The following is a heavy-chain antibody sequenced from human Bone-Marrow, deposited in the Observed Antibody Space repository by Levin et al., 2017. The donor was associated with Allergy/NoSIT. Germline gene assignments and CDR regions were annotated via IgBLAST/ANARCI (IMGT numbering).Heavy chain of an antibody. CDR2: VDPSGGT. Sequence: SQTLSLTCAVYGGSFSDSYWSWIRQPPGKGLEWIGEVDPSGGTNYNPSLKSRVTISVDTSKSQFSLKLSSVTAADTAVYYCAGGFLSRPPGYWGQGALVTVSS. CDR3: AGGFLSRPPGY. D-gene: IGHD2/OR15-2a*01. V-gene: IGHV4-34*01. J-gene: IGHJ4*02. CDR1: GGSFSDSY.